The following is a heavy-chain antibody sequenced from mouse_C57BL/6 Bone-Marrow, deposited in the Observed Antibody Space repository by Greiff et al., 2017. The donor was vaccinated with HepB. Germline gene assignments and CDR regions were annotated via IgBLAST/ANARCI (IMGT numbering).Heavy chain of an antibody. Sequence: VQLQQPGAELVRPGSSVKLSCKASGYTFTSYWMDWVKQRPGQGLEWIGNIYPSDSETHYNQKFKDKATLTVDTSSSTAYMQLSSLTSEDSAVYYCARQGSITTVVATRYAMDYWGQGTSVTVSS. CDR1: GYTFTSYW. J-gene: IGHJ4*01. CDR3: ARQGSITTVVATRYAMDY. D-gene: IGHD1-1*01. CDR2: IYPSDSET. V-gene: IGHV1-61*01.